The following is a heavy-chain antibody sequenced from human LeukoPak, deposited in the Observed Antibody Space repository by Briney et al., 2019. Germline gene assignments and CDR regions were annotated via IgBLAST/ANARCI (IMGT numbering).Heavy chain of an antibody. CDR3: ASSAYAYHGAFDI. D-gene: IGHD3-16*01. J-gene: IGHJ3*02. CDR1: GGTFSSYA. V-gene: IGHV1-69*04. CDR2: IIPIFGIA. Sequence: SVKVSCKASGGTFSSYAISWVRQAPGQGLEWMGRIIPIFGIANYAQKFQGRVTITADKSTSTAYMELSSLRSEDTAVYYCASSAYAYHGAFDIWGQGTMVTVSS.